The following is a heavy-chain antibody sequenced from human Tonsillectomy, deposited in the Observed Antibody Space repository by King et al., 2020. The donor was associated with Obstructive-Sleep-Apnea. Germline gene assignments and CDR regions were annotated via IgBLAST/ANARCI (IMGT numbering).Heavy chain of an antibody. J-gene: IGHJ4*02. CDR1: GGSISSSSYY. CDR3: ARPHYGSGSYLDY. V-gene: IGHV4-39*07. CDR2: IYYSGST. D-gene: IGHD3-10*01. Sequence: QLQESGPGLVKPSETLSLTCTVSGGSISSSSYYWGWIRQPPGKGLEWIGSIYYSGSTYYNPSLKSRDTISVDTSKNQFSLKLSSVTAADTAVYYCARPHYGSGSYLDYWGQGTLVTVSS.